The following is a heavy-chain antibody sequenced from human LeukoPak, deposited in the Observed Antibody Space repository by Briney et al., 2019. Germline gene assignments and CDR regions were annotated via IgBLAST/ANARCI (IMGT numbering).Heavy chain of an antibody. D-gene: IGHD6-19*01. V-gene: IGHV3-64*01. CDR3: ARGQGTSGYSSGWHPGY. J-gene: IGHJ4*02. Sequence: GGSLRLSCAVSGCTFSSYAMHWVRQAPGKGLEYVSGISSNGGTTYYANSVKGRFTISRDNSKNTLYLQMGSLRTEDMAVYYCARGQGTSGYSSGWHPGYWGQGTLVTVSS. CDR1: GCTFSSYA. CDR2: ISSNGGTT.